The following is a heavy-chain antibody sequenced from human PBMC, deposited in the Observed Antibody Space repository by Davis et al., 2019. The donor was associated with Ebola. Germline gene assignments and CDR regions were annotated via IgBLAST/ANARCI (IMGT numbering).Heavy chain of an antibody. CDR3: ARETIFGVVTGGGLGYYYYGMDV. J-gene: IGHJ6*02. CDR2: INAGNGNT. V-gene: IGHV1-3*01. D-gene: IGHD3-3*01. CDR1: GYTFTSYA. Sequence: AASVKVSCKASGYTFTSYAMHWVRQAPGQRLEWMGWINAGNGNTKYSQKFQGRVTITRDTSASTAYMELSSLRSEDTAVYYCARETIFGVVTGGGLGYYYYGMDVWGQGTTVTVSS.